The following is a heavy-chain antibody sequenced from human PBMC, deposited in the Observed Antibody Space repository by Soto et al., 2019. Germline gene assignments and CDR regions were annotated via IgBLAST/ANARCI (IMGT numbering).Heavy chain of an antibody. Sequence: GAPVKVSCKASGYTFTSYGISWVRQAPGQGLEWMGWISAYNGNTNYAQKLQGRVTMTTDTSTSTAYMELRSLRSDDTAVYYCASGFKSRSIAVAGRDAFDIWGQGTMVT. J-gene: IGHJ3*02. CDR2: ISAYNGNT. D-gene: IGHD6-19*01. V-gene: IGHV1-18*01. CDR1: GYTFTSYG. CDR3: ASGFKSRSIAVAGRDAFDI.